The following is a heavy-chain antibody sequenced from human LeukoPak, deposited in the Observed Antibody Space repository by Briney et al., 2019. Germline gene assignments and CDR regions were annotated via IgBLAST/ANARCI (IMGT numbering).Heavy chain of an antibody. V-gene: IGHV4-4*07. D-gene: IGHD6-13*01. Sequence: PSETLSLTCTVSGGSISSYYWSWLRQPAGKGLEWIGRIYTSGSTNYNPSLKSRVTMSVDTSKNQFSLKLSSVTAADTAVYYCARDRQQLVPWYYYYMDVWGKGTTVTVSS. J-gene: IGHJ6*03. CDR2: IYTSGST. CDR3: ARDRQQLVPWYYYYMDV. CDR1: GGSISSYY.